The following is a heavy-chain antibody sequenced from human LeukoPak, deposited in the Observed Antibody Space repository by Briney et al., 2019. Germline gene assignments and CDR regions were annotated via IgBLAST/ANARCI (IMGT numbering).Heavy chain of an antibody. D-gene: IGHD3-22*01. J-gene: IGHJ4*02. CDR2: ISGSGGST. CDR1: GFTFSSYA. CDR3: ARDVYSSGHYHFDY. Sequence: SGGSLRLSCAASGFTFSSYAMSWVRQAPGKGLEWVSAISGSGGSTYYADSVKGRLTISRDNSKNTLYLQMNSLRAEDTAVYYCARDVYSSGHYHFDYWGQGTLVTVSS. V-gene: IGHV3-23*01.